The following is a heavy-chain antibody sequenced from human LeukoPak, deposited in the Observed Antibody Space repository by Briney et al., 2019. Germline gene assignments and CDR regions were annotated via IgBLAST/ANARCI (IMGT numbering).Heavy chain of an antibody. CDR2: IYHSGST. J-gene: IGHJ4*02. CDR1: GYSISSGYY. CDR3: ARASRDYYGSGSYFDVFDY. V-gene: IGHV4-38-2*01. Sequence: SETLSLTCAVSGYSISSGYYWGWIRQPPGKGLEWIGSIYHSGSTYYNPSLKSRVTISVDTSKNQFSLKLSSVTAADTAVYYCARASRDYYGSGSYFDVFDYWGQGTLVTVSS. D-gene: IGHD3-10*01.